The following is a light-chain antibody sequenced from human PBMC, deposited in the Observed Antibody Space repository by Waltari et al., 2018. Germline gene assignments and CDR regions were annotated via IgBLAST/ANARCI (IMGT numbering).Light chain of an antibody. CDR3: QSADSSGTYYV. J-gene: IGLJ7*01. CDR2: KDS. V-gene: IGLV3-25*03. CDR1: ALPKQY. Sequence: SYELTQPPSVSVSPGQTARIPCPGDALPKQYAYWYQQKPGQAPGLVIYKDSERPSGIPERFSGSSSGTTVTLTISGVQAEDEADYYCQSADSSGTYYVFGGGTQLTVL.